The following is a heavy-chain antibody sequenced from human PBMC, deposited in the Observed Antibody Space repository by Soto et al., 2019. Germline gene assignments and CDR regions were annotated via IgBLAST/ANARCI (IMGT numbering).Heavy chain of an antibody. CDR2: INAGNGNT. Sequence: ASVKVSCKASGYTFTSYAMHWVRQAPGQRLEWMGWINAGNGNTKYSQKFQGRVIITRDTSASTAYMELSSLRSEDTAVYYCARSIVVVTALDYWGQGTLVTVSS. V-gene: IGHV1-3*01. CDR3: ARSIVVVTALDY. CDR1: GYTFTSYA. J-gene: IGHJ4*02. D-gene: IGHD2-21*02.